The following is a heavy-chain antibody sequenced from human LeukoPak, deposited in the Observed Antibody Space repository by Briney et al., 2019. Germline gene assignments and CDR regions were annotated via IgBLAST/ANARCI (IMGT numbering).Heavy chain of an antibody. CDR1: GLTFSDYY. D-gene: IGHD4-17*01. CDR3: ARVYGDHDDGFDP. CDR2: ISSSGSTI. V-gene: IGHV3-11*01. J-gene: IGHJ5*02. Sequence: GTLRLSCAASGLTFSDYYMSWIRQAPGKGLEWVSYISSSGSTIYYADSVKGRFTTSRDNVKNSLYLQMNSLRAEDTAVYYCARVYGDHDDGFDPWGQGTLVTAS.